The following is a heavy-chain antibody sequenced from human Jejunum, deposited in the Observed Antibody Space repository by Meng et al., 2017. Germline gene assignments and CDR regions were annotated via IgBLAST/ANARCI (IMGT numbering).Heavy chain of an antibody. CDR3: TILSRCAGGTCYPYDY. V-gene: IGHV1-18*01. J-gene: IGHJ4*02. CDR1: GYTFTSYG. D-gene: IGHD2-15*01. Sequence: QVQLVQSGAEGKKPGASVKVSCKTSGYTFTSYGISWVRQAPGQGLEWMGWISAYNGNTNYAQKFQGRVTMTTDTSTSTAYMELRSLRSDDTAVYYCTILSRCAGGTCYPYDYWGQGTLVTVSS. CDR2: ISAYNGNT.